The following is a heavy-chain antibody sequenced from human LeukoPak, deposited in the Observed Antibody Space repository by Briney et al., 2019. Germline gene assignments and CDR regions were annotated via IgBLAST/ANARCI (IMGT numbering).Heavy chain of an antibody. V-gene: IGHV3-49*04. CDR1: GFTFGDYA. CDR2: IRSKAYGGTT. D-gene: IGHD3-3*01. CDR3: TRVGGLRFLEWLYDY. Sequence: GGSLRLSCTASGFTFGDYAMSWVRQAPGKGLEWVGFIRSKAYGGTTEYAASVKGRFTISRVDSKSIAYLQMNSLKTEDTAVYYCTRVGGLRFLEWLYDYWGQGTLVTVSS. J-gene: IGHJ4*02.